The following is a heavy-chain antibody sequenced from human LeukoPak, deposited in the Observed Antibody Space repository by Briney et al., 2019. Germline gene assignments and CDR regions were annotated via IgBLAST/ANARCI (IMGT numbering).Heavy chain of an antibody. D-gene: IGHD6-13*01. V-gene: IGHV4-34*01. J-gene: IGHJ4*02. CDR3: ARDSSSWSHYFDY. CDR1: GGSFSGYY. CDR2: INHSEST. Sequence: SETLSLTCAVYGGSFSGYYWSWIRQPPGKGLEWIGEINHSESTNYNPSLKSRVTISVDTSKNQFSLKLSSVTAADTAVYYCARDSSSWSHYFDYWGQGTLVTVSS.